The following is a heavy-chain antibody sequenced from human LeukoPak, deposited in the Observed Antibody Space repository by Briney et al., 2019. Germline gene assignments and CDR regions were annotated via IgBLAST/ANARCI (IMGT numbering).Heavy chain of an antibody. Sequence: SVKVSCKASGGTFSGYAISWVRQAPGQGLEWMGGIIPIFGTANYAQKFQGSVTITADESTSTAYMELSSLRSEDTAVYCCARSGGPVISLFSSGYYRAYYYYMDVWGKGTTVTVSS. D-gene: IGHD3-3*01. CDR3: ARSGGPVISLFSSGYYRAYYYYMDV. J-gene: IGHJ6*03. CDR2: IIPIFGTA. CDR1: GGTFSGYA. V-gene: IGHV1-69*13.